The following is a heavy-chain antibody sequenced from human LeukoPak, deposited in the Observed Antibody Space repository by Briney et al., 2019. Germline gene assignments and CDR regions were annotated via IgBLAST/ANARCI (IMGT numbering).Heavy chain of an antibody. V-gene: IGHV4-39*01. CDR3: ARLLYGSGSYSNIFDS. Sequence: SETLSLTCTVSGGSISSSSYYWGWVRQPRGKGLEWIGNVYYSGSTYYNPSLKSRVTISVDTSKNQFSLKLSSVTAADTAVYYCARLLYGSGSYSNIFDSWGQGTLFTVSS. D-gene: IGHD3-10*01. J-gene: IGHJ4*02. CDR2: VYYSGST. CDR1: GGSISSSSYY.